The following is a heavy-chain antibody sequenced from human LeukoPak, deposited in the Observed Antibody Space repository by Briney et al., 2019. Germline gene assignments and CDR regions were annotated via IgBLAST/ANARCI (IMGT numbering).Heavy chain of an antibody. J-gene: IGHJ6*03. V-gene: IGHV3-30*01. CDR1: GFTFSSYA. D-gene: IGHD6-25*01. CDR3: AGAGPRSAPRRDYYYMDV. Sequence: PGGSLRLSCAASGFTFSSYAMHWVRQAPGKGLEWVAVISYDGSNKYYADSVKGRFTISRDNSKNTLYLQMNSLRAEDTAVYYCAGAGPRSAPRRDYYYMDVWGKGTTVTVSS. CDR2: ISYDGSNK.